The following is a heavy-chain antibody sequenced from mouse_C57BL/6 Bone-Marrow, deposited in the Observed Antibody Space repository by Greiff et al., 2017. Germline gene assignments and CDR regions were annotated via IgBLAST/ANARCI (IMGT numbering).Heavy chain of an antibody. Sequence: VQLKQSGPELVKPGASVKLSCKASGYTFTSYDINWVKQRPGQGLEWIGWIYPRDGSTKYNEKFKGKATLTVDTSSSTAYMELHSLTSDDSAVYFCARDYGSSYWYFDVWGTGTTVTVSS. V-gene: IGHV1-85*01. CDR3: ARDYGSSYWYFDV. D-gene: IGHD1-1*01. CDR1: GYTFTSYD. J-gene: IGHJ1*03. CDR2: IYPRDGST.